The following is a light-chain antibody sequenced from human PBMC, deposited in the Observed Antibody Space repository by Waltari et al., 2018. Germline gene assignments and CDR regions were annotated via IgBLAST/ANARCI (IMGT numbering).Light chain of an antibody. CDR3: QQSYSTPRT. CDR1: QSVSSSY. Sequence: EIVLTQSPGTLSLSPGERATLSCRASQSVSSSYLAWYQQKPGQAPRLLSYGASSRATGIPDRFSGSGSGTDFTLTISRLEPEDFATYYCQQSYSTPRTFGQGTKVEIK. CDR2: GAS. J-gene: IGKJ1*01. V-gene: IGKV3-20*01.